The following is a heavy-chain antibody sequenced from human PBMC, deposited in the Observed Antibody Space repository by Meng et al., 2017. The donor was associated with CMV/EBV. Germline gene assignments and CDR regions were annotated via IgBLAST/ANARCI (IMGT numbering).Heavy chain of an antibody. CDR3: ARVWTYCDTSRCYAFDI. V-gene: IGHV1-2*02. Sequence: ASVKVSCKASGYTFTSYGISWVRQAPGQGLEWMGWINPKSSGTNYAQKFEGRVTMTRDTSISTVYMQLSRLRSDDTAVYYCARVWTYCDTSRCYAFDIWGQGTMVTVSS. D-gene: IGHD2/OR15-2a*01. CDR2: INPKSSGT. J-gene: IGHJ3*02. CDR1: GYTFTSYG.